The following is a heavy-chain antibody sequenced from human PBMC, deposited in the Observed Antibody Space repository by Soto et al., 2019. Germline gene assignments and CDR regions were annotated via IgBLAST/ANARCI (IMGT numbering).Heavy chain of an antibody. CDR2: ISSFSNYM. D-gene: IGHD6-19*01. CDR1: GFPYNSYN. Sequence: PGGYLILYCAVSGFPYNSYNMKWVRQAPGRRLEWVSSISSFSNYMYYTDSVKGRFTISRDNARNSLYLQMNSLRAEDTAVYYCARAGGYSSTTQHQRAYDMDVWGQGTTVTVSS. J-gene: IGHJ6*02. CDR3: ARAGGYSSTTQHQRAYDMDV. V-gene: IGHV3-21*01.